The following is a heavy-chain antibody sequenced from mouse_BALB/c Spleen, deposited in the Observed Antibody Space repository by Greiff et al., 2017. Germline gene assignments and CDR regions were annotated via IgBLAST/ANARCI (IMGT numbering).Heavy chain of an antibody. Sequence: VQLQQSGTVLARPGASVKMSCKASGYSFTSYWMHWVKQRPGQGLEWIGAIYPGNSDTSYNQKFKGKAKLTAVTSASTAYMELSSLTNEDSAVYYGTREGTTPGDYWGQGTTLTVSS. CDR2: IYPGNSDT. CDR3: TREGTTPGDY. D-gene: IGHD1-1*01. J-gene: IGHJ2*01. CDR1: GYSFTSYW. V-gene: IGHV1-5*01.